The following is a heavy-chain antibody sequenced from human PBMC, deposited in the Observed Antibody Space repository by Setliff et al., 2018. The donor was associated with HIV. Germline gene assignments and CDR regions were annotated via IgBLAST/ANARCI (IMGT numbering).Heavy chain of an antibody. V-gene: IGHV4-4*07. D-gene: IGHD6-13*01. Sequence: NPSETLSLTCTVSGDSISGQYWSWIRQPAGKGLEWIGRIYTSGSTNYNPSLKSRVTMSVDTSKNHFSLRLSSVTAADTAVYYCARGGSRGSWYWDYWGQGTLVPVSS. CDR2: IYTSGST. CDR3: ARGGSRGSWYWDY. CDR1: GDSISGQY. J-gene: IGHJ4*02.